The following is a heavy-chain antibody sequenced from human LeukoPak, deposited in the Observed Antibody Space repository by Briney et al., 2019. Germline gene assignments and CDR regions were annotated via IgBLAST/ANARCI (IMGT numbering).Heavy chain of an antibody. V-gene: IGHV4-34*01. CDR2: INHSGST. D-gene: IGHD1-26*01. CDR1: GGSFSGYY. J-gene: IGHJ5*02. Sequence: PSETLSLTCAVYGGSFSGYYWSWIRQPPGKGLEWIGEINHSGSTNYNPSLKSRVTISVDTSKNQFSLKLSSVTAADTAVYYCAKNGQSGFSFDPWGQGSLVTVSS. CDR3: AKNGQSGFSFDP.